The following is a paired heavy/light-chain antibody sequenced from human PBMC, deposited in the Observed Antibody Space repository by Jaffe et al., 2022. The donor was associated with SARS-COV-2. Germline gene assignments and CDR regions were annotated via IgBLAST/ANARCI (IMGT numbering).Heavy chain of an antibody. D-gene: IGHD3-10*01. V-gene: IGHV1-3*01. CDR3: ARDSLKETGSYFDY. CDR1: GYTFSRFA. CDR2: ISGDNGDT. Sequence: QVQLVQSGAEVKKPGASVKVSCEASGYTFSRFAIHWVRQAPGQRLEWMAWISGDNGDTKYSQEFQGRVTITSDTSANTVYMELSSLRSEDTAVYYCARDSLKETGSYFDYWGQGSLVTVSS. J-gene: IGHJ4*02.
Light chain of an antibody. CDR1: QSLLYNNGYTY. Sequence: DIVMTQSPLSLPVTPGEPASISCRSSQSLLYNNGYTYLNWYLQRPGQSPHLLIYLGSNRASGVPDRFSGSGSGTDFTLKISRVEAEDVGVYYCMQDLQTPFTFGPGTKVDIK. CDR2: LGS. CDR3: MQDLQTPFT. V-gene: IGKV2-28*01. J-gene: IGKJ3*01.